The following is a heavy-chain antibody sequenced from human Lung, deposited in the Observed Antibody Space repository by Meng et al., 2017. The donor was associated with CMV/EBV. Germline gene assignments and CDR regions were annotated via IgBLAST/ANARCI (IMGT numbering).Heavy chain of an antibody. CDR3: ARGAWNYVGVFDY. CDR1: GWPFSGYY. J-gene: IGHJ4*02. D-gene: IGHD1-7*01. Sequence: SXTLSLXCAVYGWPFSGYYWSWIRQPPGKGLEWIGEINHSGSTNYNPSLKSRVTISVDTSKNQFSLKMSTVTAADTAVYYCARGAWNYVGVFDYWGQGTVVTVSS. V-gene: IGHV4-34*01. CDR2: INHSGST.